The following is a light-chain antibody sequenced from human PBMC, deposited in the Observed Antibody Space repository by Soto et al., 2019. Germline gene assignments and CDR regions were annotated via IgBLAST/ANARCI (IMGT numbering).Light chain of an antibody. Sequence: QLVLTQSPSASGTPGQRVSIYCSGSSSNIGSNNVYWYQQFPGSAPRFLIYPNSPRPSGVPDRFSASKSGTSASLVISGLRPEDEATYYCATWDDSPSGRSWVFGGGTKLTVL. CDR2: PNS. J-gene: IGLJ3*02. CDR3: ATWDDSPSGRSWV. V-gene: IGLV1-47*01. CDR1: SSNIGSNN.